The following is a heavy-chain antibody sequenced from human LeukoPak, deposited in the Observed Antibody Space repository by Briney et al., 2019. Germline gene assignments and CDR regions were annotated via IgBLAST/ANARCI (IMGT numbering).Heavy chain of an antibody. CDR2: TYYGSKWYN. D-gene: IGHD3-10*01. CDR3: AREGRYGSGSYYNADWFDP. V-gene: IGHV6-1*01. Sequence: ASQTLSLTCAISGYSVSSNSAAWNWIRQSPSRGLEWLGRTYYGSKWYNDYAVSVKSRITINPDTSKNQFSLQLNSVTPEDTAVYYCAREGRYGSGSYYNADWFDPWGQGTLVTVSP. J-gene: IGHJ5*02. CDR1: GYSVSSNSAA.